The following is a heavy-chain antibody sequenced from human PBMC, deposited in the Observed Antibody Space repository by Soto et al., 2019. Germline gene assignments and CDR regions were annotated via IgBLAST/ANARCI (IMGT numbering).Heavy chain of an antibody. CDR1: GGSISSYY. D-gene: IGHD6-6*01. J-gene: IGHJ4*02. CDR3: ARSSYSSSSGVDY. V-gene: IGHV4-59*01. CDR2: IYYSGST. Sequence: SLTCTVSGGSISSYYWSWIRQPPGKGLEWIGYIYYSGSTNYNPSLKSRVTISVDTSKNQFSLKLSSVTAADTAVYYCARSSYSSSSGVDYWGQGTLVTVSS.